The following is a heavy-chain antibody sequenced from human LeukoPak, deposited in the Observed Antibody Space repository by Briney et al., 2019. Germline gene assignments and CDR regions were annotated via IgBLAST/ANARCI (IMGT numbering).Heavy chain of an antibody. J-gene: IGHJ5*02. CDR2: ISSSSSYI. D-gene: IGHD2-2*01. Sequence: PGGSLRLSCAASGFTSSSYSMNWVRQAPGKGLEWVSSISSSSSYIYYADSVKGRFTISRDNAKNSLYLQMNSLRAEDTAVYYCARDGGYCSSTSCEKQNNLFDPWGQGTLVTVSS. CDR3: ARDGGYCSSTSCEKQNNLFDP. CDR1: GFTSSSYS. V-gene: IGHV3-21*01.